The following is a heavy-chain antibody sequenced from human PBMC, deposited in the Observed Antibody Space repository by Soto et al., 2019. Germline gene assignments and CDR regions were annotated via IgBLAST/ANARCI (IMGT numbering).Heavy chain of an antibody. Sequence: GGSLRLSCAASGFTFSSYSTNWVRQAPGKGLEWVSSISSSSSYIYYADSVKGRFTISRDNAKNSLYLQMNSLRAEDTAVYYCARDPGGYDFWSGYYRPDAFDIWGQGTMVTVSS. CDR1: GFTFSSYS. CDR2: ISSSSSYI. V-gene: IGHV3-21*01. J-gene: IGHJ3*02. D-gene: IGHD3-3*01. CDR3: ARDPGGYDFWSGYYRPDAFDI.